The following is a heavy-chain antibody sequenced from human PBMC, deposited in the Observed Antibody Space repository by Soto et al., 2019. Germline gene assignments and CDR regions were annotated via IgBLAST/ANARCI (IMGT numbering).Heavy chain of an antibody. V-gene: IGHV3-66*01. J-gene: IGHJ3*02. D-gene: IGHD4-17*01. CDR3: ARAHDYGGLDACDS. CDR1: GFTVSSNY. Sequence: EVQLVESGGGLVQPGGSLRLSCAASGFTVSSNYMSWVRKAPGKGLEWVSVIYSGGSTYYADSVKGRFTISRDNSKNTVYLQMNSLRAEDTSVYYCARAHDYGGLDACDSWGQGTMVTVSS. CDR2: IYSGGST.